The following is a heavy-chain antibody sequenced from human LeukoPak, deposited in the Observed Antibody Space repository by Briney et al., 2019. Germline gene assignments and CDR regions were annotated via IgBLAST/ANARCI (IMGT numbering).Heavy chain of an antibody. J-gene: IGHJ6*02. Sequence: PGGSLRLSCAASGFTFSSYNMNWVRQAPGKGLEWISYISCNGDTIYYADSMKGRFTISRDNAKNSLYLQMNRLRAEGPAVYYWSRDSTAFGTSWYYYYGMDVWGQGTTVTVSS. CDR1: GFTFSSYN. CDR3: SRDSTAFGTSWYYYYGMDV. V-gene: IGHV3-48*04. CDR2: ISCNGDTI. D-gene: IGHD2/OR15-2a*01.